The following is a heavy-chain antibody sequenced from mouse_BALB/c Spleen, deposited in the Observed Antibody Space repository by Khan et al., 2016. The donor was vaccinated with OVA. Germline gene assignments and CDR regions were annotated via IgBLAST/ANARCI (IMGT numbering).Heavy chain of an antibody. CDR1: GYTFTNYV. CDR3: AREASSVECSFPY. Sequence: VQLQQSGPELVEPGASVKMSCKASGYTFTNYVMHWVKQKPGQGLEWIGYINPYNAGTRYNEKFKGKATLTSDISSTTAYMELSSLTSDDSAVSYCAREASSVECSFPYWGQGTLVTVSA. V-gene: IGHV1S136*01. CDR2: INPYNAGT. J-gene: IGHJ3*01. D-gene: IGHD6-1*01.